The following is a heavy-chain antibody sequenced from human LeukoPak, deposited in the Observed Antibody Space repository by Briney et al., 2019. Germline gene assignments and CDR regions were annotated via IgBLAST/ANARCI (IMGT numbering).Heavy chain of an antibody. J-gene: IGHJ5*02. CDR3: ARETYNDFSRWFDP. V-gene: IGHV4-59*12. CDR2: IYYSGST. Sequence: SETLSLTCTVTGGSISSYYWSWIRQPPGKGLEWIGYIYYSGSTNYNPSLKSRVTISVDTSKNRFSLKLSSVTAADTAVYYCARETYNDFSRWFDPWGQGTLVTVSS. D-gene: IGHD3-3*01. CDR1: GGSISSYY.